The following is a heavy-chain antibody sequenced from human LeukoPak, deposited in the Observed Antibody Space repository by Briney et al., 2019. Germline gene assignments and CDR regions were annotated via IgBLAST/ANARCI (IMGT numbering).Heavy chain of an antibody. D-gene: IGHD3-10*01. J-gene: IGHJ6*03. V-gene: IGHV4-31*03. CDR2: IYYSGST. CDR3: ARENWGMVRGVMDV. CDR1: GGSISSGGYY. Sequence: PSQTLSLTCTVSGGSISSGGYYWSWLRQHPGKGLEWIGYIYYSGSTYYNPSLKSRVTLSVDTSKNQFSLKLTSVTAADTAVYYCARENWGMVRGVMDVWGKGTTVTVSS.